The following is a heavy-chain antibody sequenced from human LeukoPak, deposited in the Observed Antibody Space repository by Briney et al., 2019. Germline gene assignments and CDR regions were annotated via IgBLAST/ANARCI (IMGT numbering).Heavy chain of an antibody. CDR1: GYTFTSYG. CDR3: AIETPVVEQGGY. CDR2: ISAYNGNT. J-gene: IGHJ4*02. V-gene: IGHV1-18*01. Sequence: GASVKVSCKASGYTFTSYGISWGRQAPGQGLEWMGWISAYNGNTNYAQKLQGRVTMTTDTSTSTAYMELRSLRSDDTAVYYCAIETPVVEQGGYWGQGTLVTVSS. D-gene: IGHD6-6*01.